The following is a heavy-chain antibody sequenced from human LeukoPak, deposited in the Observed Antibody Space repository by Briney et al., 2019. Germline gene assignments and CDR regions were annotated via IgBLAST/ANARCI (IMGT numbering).Heavy chain of an antibody. J-gene: IGHJ4*02. D-gene: IGHD6-6*01. CDR3: ARRSAYSSSSGVNY. CDR1: GGSFSGFQ. CDR2: INDSGST. Sequence: SETLSLTCAVYGGSFSGFQLTLIRQPPGKGLEWIGEINDSGSTNCNPSLKSRVTMSVDTSKNQFSLKLNSVTAADTAVYFCARRSAYSSSSGVNYWGQGTLVTVSS. V-gene: IGHV4-34*01.